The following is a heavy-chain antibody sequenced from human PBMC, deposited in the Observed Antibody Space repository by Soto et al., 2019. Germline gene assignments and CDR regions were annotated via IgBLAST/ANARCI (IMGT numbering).Heavy chain of an antibody. CDR1: GFSLTGSGVG. D-gene: IGHD3-3*01. Sequence: QITLKESGPTLVKPTQTLTLTCTFSGFSLTGSGVGVGWIRQPPGKALEWLALIYWDDDKRYSPSLKSRLTIXXDXSXXQVALTVPNMDPVDTATYYCARFLWSDTSLYYFDYWGQGTLVTVCS. CDR2: IYWDDDK. V-gene: IGHV2-5*02. J-gene: IGHJ4*02. CDR3: ARFLWSDTSLYYFDY.